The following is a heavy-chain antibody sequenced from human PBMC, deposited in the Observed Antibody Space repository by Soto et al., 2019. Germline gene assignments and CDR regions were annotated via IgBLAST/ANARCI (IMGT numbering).Heavy chain of an antibody. CDR2: IYNSGRY. D-gene: IGHD3-10*01. V-gene: IGHV4-59*01. CDR1: GGFI. CDR3: ARHYSSGNYYSPINY. J-gene: IGHJ4*02. Sequence: SETLSLTCTVSGGFIWGWIRQSPDKGLEWIGYIYNSGRYNYNPSLESRLTISIDTSKNQFSLRLASVTAADTAVYFCARHYSSGNYYSPINYWGQGALVTVSS.